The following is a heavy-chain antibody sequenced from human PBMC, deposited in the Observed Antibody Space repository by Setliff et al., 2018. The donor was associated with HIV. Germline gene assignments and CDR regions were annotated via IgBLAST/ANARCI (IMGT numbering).Heavy chain of an antibody. CDR3: ARSRAAGFDY. J-gene: IGHJ4*02. V-gene: IGHV3-48*01. Sequence: PGGSLRLSCAASGFTFSSYTMNWVRQAPGKGLEWVSSISSSSSTIYYADSVKGRFTISRDNAKNSLYLQMNSLRAEDTAVYYCARSRAAGFDYWGQGTLVTVSS. CDR2: ISSSSSTI. D-gene: IGHD6-19*01. CDR1: GFTFSSYT.